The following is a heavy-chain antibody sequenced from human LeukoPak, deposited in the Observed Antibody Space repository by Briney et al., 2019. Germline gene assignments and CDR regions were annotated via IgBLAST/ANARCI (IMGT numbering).Heavy chain of an antibody. Sequence: PGGSLRLSCAASGFTFSSYEMNWVRQAPGKGLEWVSYINSGGSNLYYADSVKGRFTISRDNAKNSLYLQMNSLRAEDTAVYYCARILNSGILAHFDCWGQGTLVTVSS. CDR2: INSGGSNL. J-gene: IGHJ4*02. CDR3: ARILNSGILAHFDC. D-gene: IGHD3-10*01. CDR1: GFTFSSYE. V-gene: IGHV3-48*03.